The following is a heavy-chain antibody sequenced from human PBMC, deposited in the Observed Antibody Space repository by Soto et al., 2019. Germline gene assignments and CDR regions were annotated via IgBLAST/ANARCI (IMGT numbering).Heavy chain of an antibody. D-gene: IGHD3-22*01. V-gene: IGHV2-70*01. CDR2: IDWDDDK. CDR1: GFSLSTSGMC. CDR3: ARMPDYYDSSGYYSHYGMDV. Sequence: LVNPTQTLTLTCTFSGFSLSTSGMCVSWIRQPPGKALEWLALIDWDDDKYYSTSLKTRLTISKDTSKNQVVLTMTNMDPVDTATYYCARMPDYYDSSGYYSHYGMDVWGQGTTVTVS. J-gene: IGHJ6*02.